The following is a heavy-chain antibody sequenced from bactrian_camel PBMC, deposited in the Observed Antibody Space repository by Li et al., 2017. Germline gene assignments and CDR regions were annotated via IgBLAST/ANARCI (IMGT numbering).Heavy chain of an antibody. CDR1: GLSFSQLN. D-gene: IGHD4*01. Sequence: QLVESGGGSVQAGGSLGLSCAASGLSFSQLNMGWVRQAPGREIEWVSTSALGDSTYYADSVKGRFTISRDNAKNTLFLQMNRLKTEDTGMYYCARMIYGPTLSATTDRGQGTQVTVS. CDR2: SALGDST. J-gene: IGHJ4*01. CDR3: ARMIYGPTLSATTD. V-gene: IGHV3S40*01.